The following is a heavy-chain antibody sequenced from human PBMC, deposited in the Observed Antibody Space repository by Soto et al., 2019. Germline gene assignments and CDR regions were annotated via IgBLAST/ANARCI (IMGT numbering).Heavy chain of an antibody. V-gene: IGHV3-33*01. Sequence: GGSLRLSCAASAVTFTGFGMHWVRPAPGKGLEWVAVIRFDGSNIYYADSVKGRFTISRDNPKNMLYLQMNSRRAEDTAVYYCARDGVENTASFDNFDHWGLGTLLT. CDR2: IRFDGSNI. CDR1: AVTFTGFG. CDR3: ARDGVENTASFDNFDH. J-gene: IGHJ4*02. D-gene: IGHD3-3*01.